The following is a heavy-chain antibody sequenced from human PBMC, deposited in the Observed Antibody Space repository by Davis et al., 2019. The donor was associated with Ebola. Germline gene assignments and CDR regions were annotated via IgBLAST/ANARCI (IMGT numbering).Heavy chain of an antibody. D-gene: IGHD5-24*01. J-gene: IGHJ4*02. Sequence: ASVKVSCKASGYTFTSYYMHWVRQAPGQGLEWMGIINPSGGSTNYAQKFQGRVTITADESTSTAYMELSSVRYEDTAVYYCAREDGYNYYFDYWGQGTLVTVSS. CDR1: GYTFTSYY. V-gene: IGHV1-46*01. CDR2: INPSGGST. CDR3: AREDGYNYYFDY.